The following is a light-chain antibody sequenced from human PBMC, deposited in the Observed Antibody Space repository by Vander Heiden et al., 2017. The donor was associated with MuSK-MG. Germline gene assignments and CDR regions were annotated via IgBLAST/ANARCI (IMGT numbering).Light chain of an antibody. Sequence: DIRLPQSPSSVSASVGDRVTITCRASQDISSWLAWYRQRPDRAPELLSSTTSSLESGVSSRFRGSGSGTDFTITITGLQPEDFATYYCQQYKSYPLTFGGGTRVEI. CDR2: TTS. CDR1: QDISSW. V-gene: IGKV1D-16*01. J-gene: IGKJ4*01. CDR3: QQYKSYPLT.